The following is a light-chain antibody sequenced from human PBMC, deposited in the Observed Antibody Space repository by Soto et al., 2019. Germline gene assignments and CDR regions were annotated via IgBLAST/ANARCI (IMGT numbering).Light chain of an antibody. V-gene: IGKV1-33*01. Sequence: DIRLTQSPSSLSASVGDRVTITCQASQDISIYLNWYQQKPGKAPKVLIHDASNLETGVPSRFSGSGSGTDFIFTISTLQPEDFATYYCQQYDNLRLTFGGGTKVEIK. CDR3: QQYDNLRLT. CDR2: DAS. CDR1: QDISIY. J-gene: IGKJ4*01.